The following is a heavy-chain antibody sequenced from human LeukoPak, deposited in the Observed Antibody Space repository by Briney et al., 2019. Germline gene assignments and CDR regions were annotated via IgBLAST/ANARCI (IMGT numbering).Heavy chain of an antibody. Sequence: PGGSLRLSCAASGFTFSSYSMNWVRQAPGQGLEWVTYISSSSSTIYYADSVKGRFTISRDNAKNSLYLQMNSLRAEDTAVYYCARDHEMDYWGQGTLVTVSS. J-gene: IGHJ4*02. D-gene: IGHD5-24*01. V-gene: IGHV3-48*01. CDR1: GFTFSSYS. CDR2: ISSSSSTI. CDR3: ARDHEMDY.